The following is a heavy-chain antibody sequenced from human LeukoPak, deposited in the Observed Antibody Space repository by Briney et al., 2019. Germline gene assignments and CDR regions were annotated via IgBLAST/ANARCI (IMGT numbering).Heavy chain of an antibody. CDR3: AKARSGVSWAFDI. Sequence: GGSLRLSCAASGFTFSNYGMHWVRQAPGKGLEWVAFMRYDGKNENYVDSVKGRFTISRDNSKNTLYLQMNSLRPEDTAAYFCAKARSGVSWAFDIWGQGTMVTVSS. D-gene: IGHD3-10*01. CDR2: MRYDGKNE. J-gene: IGHJ3*02. V-gene: IGHV3-30*02. CDR1: GFTFSNYG.